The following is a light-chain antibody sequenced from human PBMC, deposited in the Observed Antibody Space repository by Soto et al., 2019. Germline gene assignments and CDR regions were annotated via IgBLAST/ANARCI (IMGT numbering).Light chain of an antibody. Sequence: EIVMTQSPATLSVSPGERATLSCRASQSVSIDLAWYQQTPGQAPRLLIYGASSRATGIPDRFSGSGSGTEFTLTISSLQPDDFATYYCQHYNSYSEAFGQGTKVDIK. CDR2: GAS. V-gene: IGKV3D-15*01. CDR1: QSVSID. J-gene: IGKJ1*01. CDR3: QHYNSYSEA.